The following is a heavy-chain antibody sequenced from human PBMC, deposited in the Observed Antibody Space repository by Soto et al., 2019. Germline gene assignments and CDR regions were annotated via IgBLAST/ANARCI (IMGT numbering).Heavy chain of an antibody. Sequence: GGSLRLSCAASGFTFSSYAMSWVRQAPGKGLEWVSAISGSGGSTYYADSVKGRFTISRDNSKNTLYLQMNSLRAEDTAVYYCAKGGDCSGGSSYLYYFDCWGQGTLVTVSS. D-gene: IGHD2-15*01. V-gene: IGHV3-23*01. CDR2: ISGSGGST. CDR3: AKGGDCSGGSSYLYYFDC. CDR1: GFTFSSYA. J-gene: IGHJ4*02.